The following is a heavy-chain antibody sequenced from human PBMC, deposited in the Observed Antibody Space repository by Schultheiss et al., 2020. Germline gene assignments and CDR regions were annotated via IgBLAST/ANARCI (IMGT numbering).Heavy chain of an antibody. CDR3: ARDPRERPFLLDV. D-gene: IGHD1-1*01. CDR2: ISSSSSYI. J-gene: IGHJ6*04. Sequence: GGSLRLSCAASGFTFSSYAMSWVRQAPGKGLEWVSSISSSSSYIYYADSVNGRFTISRDNAKNSLYLQMNSLRAEDTAVYYCARDPRERPFLLDVWGKGTTVTVSS. V-gene: IGHV3-21*01. CDR1: GFTFSSYA.